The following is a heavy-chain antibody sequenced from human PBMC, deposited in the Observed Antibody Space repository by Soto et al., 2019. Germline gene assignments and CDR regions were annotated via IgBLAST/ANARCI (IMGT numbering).Heavy chain of an antibody. Sequence: QVQLQQWGAGLLKPSETLSLTCGVYGGSFHDDDWSWIRQSPGKGLEWIGVSKRRGNTYSNQSLGSRVSTSIAVSKDKFALCLPSVTAADTAGYYCERGLPPGYLVRRYYAVDIWRPGTMVTVSS. V-gene: IGHV4-34*01. D-gene: IGHD2-21*01. CDR3: ERGLPPGYLVRRYYAVDI. J-gene: IGHJ3*02. CDR2: SKRRGNT. CDR1: GGSFHDDD.